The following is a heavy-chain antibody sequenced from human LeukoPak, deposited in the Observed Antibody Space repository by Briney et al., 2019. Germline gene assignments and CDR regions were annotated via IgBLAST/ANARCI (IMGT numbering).Heavy chain of an antibody. V-gene: IGHV3-21*01. Sequence: GGSLRLSCAASGFTFCSYTMNWVRQAPGKGLEWVSSISSSSSYKYYADSVKGRFTISRDNAKNSLYLQMNSLRAEDTAVYYCARGTIVVASHFDNWGQGTLVTVSS. D-gene: IGHD3-22*01. CDR2: ISSSSSYK. J-gene: IGHJ4*02. CDR3: ARGTIVVASHFDN. CDR1: GFTFCSYT.